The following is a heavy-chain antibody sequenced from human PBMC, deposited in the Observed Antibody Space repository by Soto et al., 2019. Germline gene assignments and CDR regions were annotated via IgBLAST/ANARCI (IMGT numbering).Heavy chain of an antibody. Sequence: QVQLVQSGAEVKKPGSSVKVSCKASGGTFSSYAISWVRQAPGQGLEWMGGIIPIFGTVNYAQKFQGRVTITADKSTSTAYMELSSLRSEDTAVYYCAYGKDCSGGSCYLNWFDPWGQGTLVTVSS. V-gene: IGHV1-69*06. CDR3: AYGKDCSGGSCYLNWFDP. J-gene: IGHJ5*02. CDR1: GGTFSSYA. CDR2: IIPIFGTV. D-gene: IGHD2-15*01.